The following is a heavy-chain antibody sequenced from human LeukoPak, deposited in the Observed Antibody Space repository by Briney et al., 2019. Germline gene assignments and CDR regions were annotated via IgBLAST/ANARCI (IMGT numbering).Heavy chain of an antibody. CDR1: GFTFSNAW. CDR3: TTDLFGLGSGSCTFDP. J-gene: IGHJ5*02. V-gene: IGHV3-15*01. D-gene: IGHD3-10*01. Sequence: GGSLRLSCAASGFTFSNAWMSWVRQAPGKGLEWVGRIKSKTDGGTTDYAAPVKGRFTISRDDSKNTLYLQMNSLKTEDTAVYYCTTDLFGLGSGSCTFDPWGQGTLVTVSS. CDR2: IKSKTDGGTT.